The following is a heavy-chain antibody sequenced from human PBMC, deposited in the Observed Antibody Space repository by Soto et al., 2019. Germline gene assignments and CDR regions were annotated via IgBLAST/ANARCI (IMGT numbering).Heavy chain of an antibody. J-gene: IGHJ3*02. CDR3: ARDRGYYDSSGYLKAFDI. CDR2: IYYSGST. V-gene: IGHV4-61*01. Sequence: QVQLQESGPGLVKPSETLSLTCTVSGGSVSSGSYYWTWIRQPPGKGLEWIGYIYYSGSTNYNSSLMRRVTISVDMSKNQFSLKLTSVTAADTAVYYCARDRGYYDSSGYLKAFDIWGQGTMVTVSS. D-gene: IGHD3-22*01. CDR1: GGSVSSGSYY.